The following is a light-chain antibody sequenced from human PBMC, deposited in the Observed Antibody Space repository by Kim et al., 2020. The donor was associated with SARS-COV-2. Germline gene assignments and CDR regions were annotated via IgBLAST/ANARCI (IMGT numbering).Light chain of an antibody. CDR2: KTF. V-gene: IGKV1-5*03. CDR1: QNIDNW. J-gene: IGKJ1*01. CDR3: QQYHSFPWA. Sequence: DIQVTQFPSTLSASVGDRVTITCRASQNIDNWLAWYQQKPGKAPTVLIYKTFNLEGSVPSRFSGGGSGTEFTLTISSLQPDDFATYYCQQYHSFPWAFGQGTKVDIK.